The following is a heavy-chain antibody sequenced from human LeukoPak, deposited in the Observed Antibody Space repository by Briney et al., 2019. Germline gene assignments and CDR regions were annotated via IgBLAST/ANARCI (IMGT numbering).Heavy chain of an antibody. CDR3: ARALCSDSSGYYPGLDH. CDR2: ISSYNGDT. Sequence: ASVKASCKASGYTFNSYAFSWVRQAPGQGLEWVGWISSYNGDTNYARRFQGRVTMTTDTSTKTSHMELRNLGSDDTAVYYCARALCSDSSGYYPGLDHWGQGTLVTVSS. D-gene: IGHD3-22*01. J-gene: IGHJ4*02. CDR1: GYTFNSYA. V-gene: IGHV1-18*01.